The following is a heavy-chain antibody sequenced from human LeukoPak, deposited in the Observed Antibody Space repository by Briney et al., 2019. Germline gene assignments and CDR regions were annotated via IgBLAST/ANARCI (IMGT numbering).Heavy chain of an antibody. CDR3: AGEIPFDY. CDR1: GFTFSSYS. CDR2: ISSSSSTI. V-gene: IGHV3-48*01. J-gene: IGHJ4*02. Sequence: GGSLRLSCAASGFTFSSYSMNWVRQAPGKGLEWVSYISSSSSTIYYADSVKGRFTISRDNAKNSPYLQMNSLRAEDTAVYYCAGEIPFDYWGQGTLVTVSS.